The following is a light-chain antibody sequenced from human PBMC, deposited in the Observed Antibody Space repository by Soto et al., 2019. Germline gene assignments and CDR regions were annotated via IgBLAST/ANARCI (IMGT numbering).Light chain of an antibody. J-gene: IGKJ1*01. CDR2: QAS. Sequence: DSQMSQSTSPLSPPFGNRVPITCRASQSTSSYLAWYQQKPGKAPKLLIYQASSLENGVPSRFSGSGSGTEFSLTISSLKPDDSATYYCQQYSSHSTFGQGTKVDIK. CDR3: QQYSSHST. V-gene: IGKV1-5*03. CDR1: QSTSSY.